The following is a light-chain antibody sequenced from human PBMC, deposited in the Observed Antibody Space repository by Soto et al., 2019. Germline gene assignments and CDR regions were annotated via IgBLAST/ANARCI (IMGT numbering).Light chain of an antibody. CDR1: QGLNNY. Sequence: DIQLTQSPSFLSASVGDRVTITCRASQGLNNYVAWYQQKPGKAPKLLIYAASTLQSGVPSRFSGSGSGTDFTLTISCLQSEDFATYYCQQYYSYPATFGQGTKVDIK. CDR3: QQYYSYPAT. CDR2: AAS. V-gene: IGKV1-9*01. J-gene: IGKJ1*01.